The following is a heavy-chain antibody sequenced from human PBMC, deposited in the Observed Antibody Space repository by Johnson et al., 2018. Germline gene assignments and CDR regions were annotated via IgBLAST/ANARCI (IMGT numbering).Heavy chain of an antibody. CDR3: VRGPIGSASSLFQY. V-gene: IGHV1-8*01. Sequence: QVQLVQSGAEVKKPGASVKVSCKASGYTFTSHEISWVRQATGQGLEWMGWMSPKNDHTGYAQKFQCRVTMTRNTSISTAYMELSSLRSEDTAVYYCVRGPIGSASSLFQYWGQGTPVTVSS. D-gene: IGHD2-2*01. CDR1: GYTFTSHE. J-gene: IGHJ1*01. CDR2: MSPKNDHT.